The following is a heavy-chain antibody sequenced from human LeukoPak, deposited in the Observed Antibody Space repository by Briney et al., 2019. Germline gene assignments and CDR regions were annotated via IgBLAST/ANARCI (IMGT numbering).Heavy chain of an antibody. CDR2: ISGSGGST. CDR3: AKVSGSGVATLIVVIPYYFDY. V-gene: IGHV3-23*01. D-gene: IGHD3-22*01. J-gene: IGHJ4*02. Sequence: PGGSLRLSCAASGFTFSSYSMSWVRQAPGKGLEWVSTISGSGGSTYYADSVKGRFTISRDNSKNTLYLQMNSLRAEDTAVYFCAKVSGSGVATLIVVIPYYFDYWGQGTLVTVSS. CDR1: GFTFSSYS.